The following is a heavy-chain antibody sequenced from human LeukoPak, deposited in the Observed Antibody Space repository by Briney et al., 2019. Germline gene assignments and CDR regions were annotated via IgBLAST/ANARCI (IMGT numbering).Heavy chain of an antibody. CDR1: GDSVSSNSAA. D-gene: IGHD1-1*01. Sequence: SRTLSLTCAISGDSVSSNSAAWNWLRQTPSRGLEWLGRTYYRSKWYNDYAVSVKGRITINPDTSKNQFSLQLNSVTPEDTAVYYCARDRGTTWPFDYWGQGTLVTVSS. CDR3: ARDRGTTWPFDY. CDR2: TYYRSKWYN. J-gene: IGHJ4*02. V-gene: IGHV6-1*01.